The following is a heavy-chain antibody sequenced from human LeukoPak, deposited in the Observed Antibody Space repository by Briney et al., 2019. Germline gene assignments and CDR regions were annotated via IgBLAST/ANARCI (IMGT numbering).Heavy chain of an antibody. CDR2: FDPEDGET. V-gene: IGHV1-24*01. J-gene: IGHJ4*02. Sequence: ASVNVSCKVSGYTLTELSMHWVRQAPGKGLEWMGGFDPEDGETIYAQKFQGRVTMTEDTSTDTAYMELSSLRSEDTAVYYCATPDHYDILTGSFPFDYWGQGPLVTVSS. CDR3: ATPDHYDILTGSFPFDY. D-gene: IGHD3-9*01. CDR1: GYTLTELS.